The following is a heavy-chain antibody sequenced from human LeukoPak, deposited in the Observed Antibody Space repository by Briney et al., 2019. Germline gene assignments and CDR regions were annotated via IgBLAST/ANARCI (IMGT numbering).Heavy chain of an antibody. Sequence: ASVKVSCKASGYTFTSYGISWVRQAPGHGLEWMGWISAYNGNTNYAQKLQGRVTMNTDTSTSTAYMELRSLRSDDTAVYYCARSLGYCSSTSCSFDYWGQGTLVTVSS. J-gene: IGHJ4*02. V-gene: IGHV1-18*01. D-gene: IGHD2-2*01. CDR3: ARSLGYCSSTSCSFDY. CDR2: ISAYNGNT. CDR1: GYTFTSYG.